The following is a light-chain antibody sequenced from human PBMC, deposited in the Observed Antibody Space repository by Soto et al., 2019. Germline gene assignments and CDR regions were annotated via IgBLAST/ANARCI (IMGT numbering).Light chain of an antibody. CDR2: DAS. CDR1: QNINNW. Sequence: DVQMTQSPSTLSASVGDRVTITRRASQNINNWVAWYQQKPGKAPKFLIYDASTLQRGVPSRFSGSGFGTEFSLTISSLQPDDFGSYYCQHTRTFGQGTKV. V-gene: IGKV1-5*01. J-gene: IGKJ1*01. CDR3: QHTRT.